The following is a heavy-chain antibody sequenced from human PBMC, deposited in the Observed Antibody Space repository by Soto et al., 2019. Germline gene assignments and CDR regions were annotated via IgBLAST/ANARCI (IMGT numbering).Heavy chain of an antibody. D-gene: IGHD3-16*01. CDR1: GGSISSSSYY. V-gene: IGHV4-39*01. J-gene: IGHJ6*02. CDR3: ARRYYYYGMDV. CDR2: IYYSGST. Sequence: SETLSLTCTVSGGSISSSSYYWGWIRQPPGKGLEWIGSIYYSGSTYYNPSLKSRVTISVDTSKNQFSLKLRSVTAADTAVYYCARRYYYYGMDVWGQGTTVTVSS.